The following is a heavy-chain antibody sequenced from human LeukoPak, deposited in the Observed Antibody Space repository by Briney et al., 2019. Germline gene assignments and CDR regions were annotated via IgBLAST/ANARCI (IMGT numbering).Heavy chain of an antibody. D-gene: IGHD3-10*01. CDR3: ARDRGGGSGTYYILY. J-gene: IGHJ4*02. CDR1: GYTFTDYY. V-gene: IGHV1-2*02. Sequence: ASVKVSCKASGYTFTDYYMHWVRQAPGQGLEWMGWINPNSGGTNYAQKFQGRVTMTRDTSISTAYMELSSLRSDDTAVYYSARDRGGGSGTYYILYWGQGSLVTVSS. CDR2: INPNSGGT.